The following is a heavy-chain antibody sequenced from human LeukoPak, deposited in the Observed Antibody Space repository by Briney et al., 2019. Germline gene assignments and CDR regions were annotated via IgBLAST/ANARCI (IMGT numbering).Heavy chain of an antibody. J-gene: IGHJ2*01. CDR1: GGTFSRSA. V-gene: IGHV1-69*05. CDR2: IIPIFGTA. CDR3: ARDSVPAAGTGWYFDL. Sequence: GAPLKVSCKASGGTFSRSAISWVRQAPGDGLEWMGGIIPIFGTANYAQKFQGRVTITTDESTSAAYMELSSLRSEDTAVYYCARDSVPAAGTGWYFDLWGRGTLVTVSS. D-gene: IGHD6-13*01.